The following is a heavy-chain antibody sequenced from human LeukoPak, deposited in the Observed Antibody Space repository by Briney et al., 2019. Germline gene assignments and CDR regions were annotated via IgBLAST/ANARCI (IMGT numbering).Heavy chain of an antibody. D-gene: IGHD6-13*01. CDR3: ASPGIAAAGAGFDY. J-gene: IGHJ4*02. Sequence: ASVKVSCKASGYTFTSYDINWVRQATGQGLEWMGWMNPNSGNTGYAQKFQGRVTMTRNTSISTAYMELSSLRSEDTDVYYCASPGIAAAGAGFDYWGQGTLVTVSS. CDR1: GYTFTSYD. CDR2: MNPNSGNT. V-gene: IGHV1-8*01.